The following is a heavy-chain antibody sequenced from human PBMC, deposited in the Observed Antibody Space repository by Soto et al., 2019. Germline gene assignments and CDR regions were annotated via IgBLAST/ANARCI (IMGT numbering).Heavy chain of an antibody. CDR3: ARDKHHQDLYDYIWGSYREIDAFDI. D-gene: IGHD3-16*02. J-gene: IGHJ3*02. CDR2: ISSSSSTI. Sequence: GGSLRLSCAASGFTFSSYSMNWVRQAPGKGLEWVSYISSSSSTIYYADSVKGRFTISRENAKNSLYLQMNSLRAEDTAVYYCARDKHHQDLYDYIWGSYREIDAFDIWGQGTMVTVSS. CDR1: GFTFSSYS. V-gene: IGHV3-48*01.